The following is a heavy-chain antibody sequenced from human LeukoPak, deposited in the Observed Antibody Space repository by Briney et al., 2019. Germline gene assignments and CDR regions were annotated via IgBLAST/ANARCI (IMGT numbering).Heavy chain of an antibody. CDR3: ARDWFGSGYYGYHDAFDI. J-gene: IGHJ3*02. V-gene: IGHV4-39*07. D-gene: IGHD3-22*01. CDR2: IYYSANA. Sequence: SETLSLTCSVSGDSITSAGYYWGWIRQPPGKGLEWIGSIYYSANAYYNPSLKSRVTISVDASKNQFSLNLNSVAAADTAVYYCARDWFGSGYYGYHDAFDIWGQGTMVTVSS. CDR1: GDSITSAGYY.